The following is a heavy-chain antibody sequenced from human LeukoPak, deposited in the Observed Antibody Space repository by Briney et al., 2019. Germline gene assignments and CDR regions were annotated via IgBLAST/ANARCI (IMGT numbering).Heavy chain of an antibody. D-gene: IGHD3-10*01. V-gene: IGHV1-18*01. CDR1: GYTFTSYG. CDR2: ISPYNGNT. CDR3: ARDRGPTDDGEFDY. Sequence: ASVRVSCMASGYTFTSYGISWVRQPPAQGVEGMGCISPYNGNTNIAQKLQGRVTMTTDTSTSTAYMELRSLRSDDTAVYYCARDRGPTDDGEFDYWGQGTLVTVSS. J-gene: IGHJ4*02.